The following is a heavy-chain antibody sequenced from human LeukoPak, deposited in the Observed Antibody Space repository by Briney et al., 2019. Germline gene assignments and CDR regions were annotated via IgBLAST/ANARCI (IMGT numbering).Heavy chain of an antibody. CDR3: ARILAATAGSMDV. CDR2: IYSSGST. CDR1: GDSISGYY. J-gene: IGHJ6*03. Sequence: PSETLSLTCTVSGDSISGYYWSWIRQPPGKGLEWIGYIYSSGSTNYNPSLKSRVTISEDTSKNQFSLNLTSVTAADTAVYYCARILAATAGSMDVWGRGTTVTVSS. D-gene: IGHD1-14*01. V-gene: IGHV4-59*01.